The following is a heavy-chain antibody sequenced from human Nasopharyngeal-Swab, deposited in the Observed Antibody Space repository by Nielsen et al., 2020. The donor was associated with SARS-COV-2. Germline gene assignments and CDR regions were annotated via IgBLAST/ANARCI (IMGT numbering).Heavy chain of an antibody. D-gene: IGHD2-21*02. CDR3: ARDRRGGDGFDY. CDR2: IYYSGST. V-gene: IGHV4-39*07. Sequence: GSLRLSCTVSGGSISSSSYYWGWIRQPPGKGLEWIGSIYYSGSTNYNPSLKSRVTISVDTSKNQFSLKLSSVTAADTAVYYCARDRRGGDGFDYWGQGTLVTVSS. CDR1: GGSISSSSYY. J-gene: IGHJ4*02.